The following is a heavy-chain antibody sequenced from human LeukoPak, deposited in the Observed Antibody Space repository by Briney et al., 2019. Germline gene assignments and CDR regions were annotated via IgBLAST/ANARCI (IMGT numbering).Heavy chain of an antibody. CDR3: ARGAAGTSYSSSVGWFDP. V-gene: IGHV4-34*01. J-gene: IGHJ5*02. D-gene: IGHD6-6*01. CDR2: INHSGST. Sequence: PAETLSLTCAVYGGSFSRYYWSWVRQPPGKGLEWIGEINHSGSTNYNPSLKSRVTISVDTSKNQFSLKLSSVTAADTAVYYCARGAAGTSYSSSVGWFDPWGQGTLVTVSS. CDR1: GGSFSRYY.